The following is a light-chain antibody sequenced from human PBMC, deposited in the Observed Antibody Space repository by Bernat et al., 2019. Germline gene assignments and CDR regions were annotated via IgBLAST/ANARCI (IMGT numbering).Light chain of an antibody. CDR1: SSDVGSYNY. CDR3: CSYAGGYTWV. Sequence: QSALTQPRSVSGSPGQSVTISCTGTSSDVGSYNYVSWYRQHPGKAPKLMISDVTERPSGVPDRFSVSKSGNTASLTISGLQAEDEADYYCCSYAGGYTWVFSGGTKLTVL. J-gene: IGLJ3*02. V-gene: IGLV2-11*01. CDR2: DVT.